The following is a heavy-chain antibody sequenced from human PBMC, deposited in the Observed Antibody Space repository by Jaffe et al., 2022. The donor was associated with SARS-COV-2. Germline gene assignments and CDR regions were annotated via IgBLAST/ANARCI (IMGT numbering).Heavy chain of an antibody. Sequence: EVQLVESGGGLVKPGGSLRLSCAASGFTFSDYGMNWVRQAPGRGLEWVSSITSTSSYMFYANSVRGRFTISRDNAKNSLYLDMNSLGAADTAVYYCARDRKMHYYDHAFDIWGQGTLVTVSS. CDR2: ITSTSSYM. D-gene: IGHD3-22*01. CDR3: ARDRKMHYYDHAFDI. J-gene: IGHJ3*02. V-gene: IGHV3-21*01. CDR1: GFTFSDYG.